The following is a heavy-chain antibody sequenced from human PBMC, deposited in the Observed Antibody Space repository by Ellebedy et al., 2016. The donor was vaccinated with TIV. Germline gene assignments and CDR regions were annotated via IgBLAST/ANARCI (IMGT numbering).Heavy chain of an antibody. Sequence: GESLKISXAASGFSFSTDTMNWVRQAPGKGLEWVSYISSSSATTHYADSVKGRFTISRDNARNSLYLQMNSLRAEDTAVYYCARVDKDVTDYHYYGMDVWGQGTTVTVSS. CDR1: GFSFSTDT. J-gene: IGHJ6*02. CDR3: ARVDKDVTDYHYYGMDV. V-gene: IGHV3-48*01. CDR2: ISSSSATT. D-gene: IGHD4/OR15-4a*01.